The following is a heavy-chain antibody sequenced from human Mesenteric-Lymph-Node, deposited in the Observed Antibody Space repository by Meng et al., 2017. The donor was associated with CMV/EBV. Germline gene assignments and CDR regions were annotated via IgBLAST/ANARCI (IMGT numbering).Heavy chain of an antibody. CDR3: AREPGYCSSTSCYTTRYYYYGMDV. D-gene: IGHD2-2*02. CDR1: GGSVSSGSYY. CDR2: IYYSGST. V-gene: IGHV4-61*01. Sequence: SETLSLTCTVSGGSVSSGSYYWSWTRQPPGKGLEWIGYIYYSGSTNYNPPLKSRVTISVDTSKNQFSLKLSSVTAADTAVYYCAREPGYCSSTSCYTTRYYYYGMDVWGQGTTVTVSS. J-gene: IGHJ6*02.